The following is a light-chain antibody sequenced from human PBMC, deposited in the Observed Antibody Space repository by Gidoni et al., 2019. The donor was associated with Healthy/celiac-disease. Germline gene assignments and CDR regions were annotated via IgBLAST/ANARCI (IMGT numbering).Light chain of an antibody. CDR3: QQYGSSPLT. CDR1: QSVSSSY. V-gene: IGKV3-20*01. CDR2: GAS. Sequence: EIVLTHSPGTLSLSPGERATLSCRASQSVSSSYLAWYQPKPGQAPRLLIYGASSRATGIPDRFSGSGSGTDFTLTISRLEPEDFAVYYCQQYGSSPLTFGPGTKVDIK. J-gene: IGKJ3*01.